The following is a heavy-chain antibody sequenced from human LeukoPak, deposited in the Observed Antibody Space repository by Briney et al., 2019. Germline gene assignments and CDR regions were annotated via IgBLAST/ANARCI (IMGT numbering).Heavy chain of an antibody. CDR2: INPNSGGT. D-gene: IGHD3-3*01. V-gene: IGHV1-2*02. J-gene: IGHJ4*02. CDR1: GYTFTGYY. Sequence: GASVKVSCKASGYTFTGYYMHWVRQAPGQGLEWMGWINPNSGGTNYAQKFQGRVTMTRDTSISTAYMELRRMTSDDTAVYYCATSVGTSGPELDYWGQGTLVTVSS. CDR3: ATSVGTSGPELDY.